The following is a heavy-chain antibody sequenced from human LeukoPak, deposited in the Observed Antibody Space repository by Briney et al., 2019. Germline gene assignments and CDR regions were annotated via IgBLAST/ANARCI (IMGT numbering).Heavy chain of an antibody. D-gene: IGHD3-10*01. J-gene: IGHJ3*02. Sequence: PGGSLRLSCAASGFTVSSNYMSWVRQAPGKGLEWVSVIYSGGSTYYADSMKGRFTISRDNSKNTLYLQMNSLRAEDTAVYYCARDLMTRGLDAFDIWGQGTMVTVSS. V-gene: IGHV3-66*01. CDR3: ARDLMTRGLDAFDI. CDR2: IYSGGST. CDR1: GFTVSSNY.